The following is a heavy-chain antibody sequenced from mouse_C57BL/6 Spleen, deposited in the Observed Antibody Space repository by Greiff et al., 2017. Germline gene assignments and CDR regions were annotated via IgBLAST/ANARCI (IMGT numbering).Heavy chain of an antibody. CDR2: INPDNGGT. CDR1: GYTFTDYY. Sequence: VQLQQSGPELVKPGASVKISCKASGYTFTDYYMDWVKQSPGKSLEWIGDINPDNGGTIYNQKFKGKATMTVDKSSSTAYMELRSLTSEDTAVYYCARWERSLDDWGKGTSVTVSS. CDR3: ARWERSLDD. J-gene: IGHJ4*01. V-gene: IGHV1-18*01. D-gene: IGHD4-1*01.